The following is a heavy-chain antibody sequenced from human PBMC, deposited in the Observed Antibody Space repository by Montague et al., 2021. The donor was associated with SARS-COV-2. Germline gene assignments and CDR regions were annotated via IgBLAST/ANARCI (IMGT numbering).Heavy chain of an antibody. CDR3: ARMPDQVWLDY. V-gene: IGHV2-70*01. D-gene: IGHD5-18*01. CDR2: IDWDDDK. Sequence: PALVKPTQTLTLTCTFTGFSLSTSGMCVSWIRQPPGKALEWLAVIDWDDDKSYSTSLKTRLTISKDTSKNQVVLTMTNMGPVDTATYYCARMPDQVWLDYWGQGILVTVSS. J-gene: IGHJ4*02. CDR1: GFSLSTSGMC.